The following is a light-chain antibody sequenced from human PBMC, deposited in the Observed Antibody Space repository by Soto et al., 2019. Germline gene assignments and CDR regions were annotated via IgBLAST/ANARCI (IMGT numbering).Light chain of an antibody. CDR3: SSYTSSSTSYV. CDR1: SSDVGGYNY. J-gene: IGLJ1*01. Sequence: QSVLTQPASVSGSPGQSITISCTGTSSDVGGYNYVSWYQQHPGKAPKLMIYEVSNRPSGVSNRFSGSKSGNTASLTTSGLQAEDEADYYCSSYTSSSTSYVFGTGTKVTAL. CDR2: EVS. V-gene: IGLV2-14*01.